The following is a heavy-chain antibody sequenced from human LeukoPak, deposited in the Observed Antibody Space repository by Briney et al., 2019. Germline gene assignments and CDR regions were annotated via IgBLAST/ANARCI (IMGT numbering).Heavy chain of an antibody. D-gene: IGHD5-18*01. CDR3: ARDRYSYGYFDY. CDR2: IIPIFGTA. V-gene: IGHV1-69*05. CDR1: GGTFSSYA. J-gene: IGHJ4*02. Sequence: GASAKVSCKASGGTFSSYAISWVRQAPGQGLEWMGRIIPIFGTANYAQKFQGRVTITTDESTSTAYMELSSLRSEDTAVYYCARDRYSYGYFDYWGQGTLVTVSS.